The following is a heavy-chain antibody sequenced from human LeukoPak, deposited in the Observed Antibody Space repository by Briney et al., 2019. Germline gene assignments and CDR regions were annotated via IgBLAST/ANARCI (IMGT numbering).Heavy chain of an antibody. CDR3: ARHEVGATPDAFDI. D-gene: IGHD1-26*01. V-gene: IGHV4-38-2*01. CDR1: GYSISSGYY. CDR2: IYHSGST. J-gene: IGHJ3*02. Sequence: PSETLSLTCAVSGYSISSGYYWGWIRQPPGKGLEWIGSIYHSGSTYYNPSLKSRVTISVDTSKNQFSLKLSSVTAADTAVYYCARHEVGATPDAFDIWGQGTMVTASS.